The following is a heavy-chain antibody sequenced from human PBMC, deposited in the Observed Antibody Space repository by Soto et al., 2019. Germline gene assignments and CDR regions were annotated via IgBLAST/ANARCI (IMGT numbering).Heavy chain of an antibody. V-gene: IGHV4-59*01. CDR1: GGSFSNDY. Sequence: SETLSLTCFISGGSFSNDYWTWIRQSPGKGLEWIGYIFHTGITDYNPSVKSRVTISIDKSRNLFSLNLTSVTAADTAVYYCARDRYFYDSRGYYRTLDSWGQGTLVTVSS. CDR2: IFHTGIT. D-gene: IGHD3-22*01. J-gene: IGHJ5*01. CDR3: ARDRYFYDSRGYYRTLDS.